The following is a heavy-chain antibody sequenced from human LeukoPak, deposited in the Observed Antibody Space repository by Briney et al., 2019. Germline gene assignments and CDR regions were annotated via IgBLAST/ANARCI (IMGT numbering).Heavy chain of an antibody. D-gene: IGHD2-2*01. CDR1: GYTFTGYY. J-gene: IGHJ5*02. CDR2: INPNSGGT. V-gene: IGHV1-2*02. CDR3: ARVNGDIVVVPASPWDWFDP. Sequence: ASVKVSCKASGYTFTGYYMHWVRQAPGQGLEWMGWINPNSGGTNYAQKFQGRVTMTRDTSISTAYMELSRLRSDDTAVYYCARVNGDIVVVPASPWDWFDPWGQGTLVTVSS.